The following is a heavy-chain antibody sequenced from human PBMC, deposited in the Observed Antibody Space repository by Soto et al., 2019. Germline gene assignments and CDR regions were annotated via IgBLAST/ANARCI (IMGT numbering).Heavy chain of an antibody. V-gene: IGHV3-21*06. J-gene: IGHJ4*02. CDR2: ISSTTNYI. CDR1: GFTYTRYS. Sequence: GGSLRLSCAASGFTYTRYSMNWVRQAPGKGLEWVSSISSTTNYIYYGDSMKGRFAISRDNAKNSLYLEMNSLRAEDTAVYYCARESEDLTSNFDYWGQGTLVTVSS. CDR3: ARESEDLTSNFDY.